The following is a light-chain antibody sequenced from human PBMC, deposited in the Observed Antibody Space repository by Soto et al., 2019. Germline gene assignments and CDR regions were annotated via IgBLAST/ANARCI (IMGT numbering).Light chain of an antibody. CDR2: GAS. V-gene: IGKV3-15*01. Sequence: TMMTQSPGTLSVSPGERATLSCRASQSVRSNLAWYQQKPGQAPRLLIYGASTRATGIPARFSGSGSGTEVTLTISSLQAEDFAVYYCEEYNNWPPYTFGQGTKLEIK. CDR1: QSVRSN. CDR3: EEYNNWPPYT. J-gene: IGKJ2*01.